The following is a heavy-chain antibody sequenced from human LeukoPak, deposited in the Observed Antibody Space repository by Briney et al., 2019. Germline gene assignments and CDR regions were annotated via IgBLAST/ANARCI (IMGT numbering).Heavy chain of an antibody. J-gene: IGHJ3*02. D-gene: IGHD3-22*01. CDR3: ARDLAYRSGLRGTFDI. Sequence: PSETLSLTCTVSGGSISSYYWSWIRQPPGKGLEWIGYIHYSGSTNHNPSLKSRATISVDTSKNQFSLKLSSVTAADTAVYYCARDLAYRSGLRGTFDIWGQGTKVTVSS. CDR2: IHYSGST. V-gene: IGHV4-59*01. CDR1: GGSISSYY.